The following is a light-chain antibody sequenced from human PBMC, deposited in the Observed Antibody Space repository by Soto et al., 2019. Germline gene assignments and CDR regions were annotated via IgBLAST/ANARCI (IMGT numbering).Light chain of an antibody. CDR2: GAS. CDR3: QQYGSSTQVT. J-gene: IGKJ4*01. CDR1: PSISSRY. Sequence: EVVLTQSPGTLSLSPGERATLSCRASPSISSRYLTWYQQKPGQAPRVLIYGASSRAPSIPDRFSGSGYGTDFILTITRLEPEDFAVYYCQQYGSSTQVTFGGGTKVEIK. V-gene: IGKV3-20*01.